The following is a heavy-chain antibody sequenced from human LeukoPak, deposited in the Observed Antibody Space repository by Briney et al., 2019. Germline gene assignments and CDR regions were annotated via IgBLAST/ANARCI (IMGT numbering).Heavy chain of an antibody. CDR2: IANNADAT. V-gene: IGHV3-23*01. Sequence: GGSLRLSCAASGFTFRNFAMSWVRQAPGKGLEWVSHIANNADATYYADSVKGRFTVSRDNSNNILYLQLDSLRAEDAAVYYCAKDFWSGNYQSGGLDVWAQGSTVTVSS. D-gene: IGHD3-3*01. CDR3: AKDFWSGNYQSGGLDV. J-gene: IGHJ6*02. CDR1: GFTFRNFA.